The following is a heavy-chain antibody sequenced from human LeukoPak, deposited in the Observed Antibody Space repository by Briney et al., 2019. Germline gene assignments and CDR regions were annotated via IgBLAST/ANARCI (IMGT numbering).Heavy chain of an antibody. CDR1: GGTFSSYA. D-gene: IGHD1-26*01. CDR3: AREGANWELLGGTAFDI. CDR2: IIPIFGTA. J-gene: IGHJ3*02. V-gene: IGHV1-69*05. Sequence: SVKVSCKASGGTFSSYAISWVRQASGQGLEWMGGIIPIFGTANYAQKFQGRVTMTRDTSISTAYMELSRLRSDDTAVYYCAREGANWELLGGTAFDIWGQGTMVTVSS.